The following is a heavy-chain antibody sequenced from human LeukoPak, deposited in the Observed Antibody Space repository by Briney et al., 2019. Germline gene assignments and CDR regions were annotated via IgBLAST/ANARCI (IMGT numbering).Heavy chain of an antibody. J-gene: IGHJ6*03. Sequence: GGSLRLSCAASGFTFSSYSMNWVRQAPGKGLEWVSSISSSSSYTYYADSVKGRFTISRDNAKNSLYLQMNSLRAEDTAVYYCARCYDNYYYYYMDVWGKGTTVTVSS. V-gene: IGHV3-21*01. D-gene: IGHD5-12*01. CDR2: ISSSSSYT. CDR3: ARCYDNYYYYYMDV. CDR1: GFTFSSYS.